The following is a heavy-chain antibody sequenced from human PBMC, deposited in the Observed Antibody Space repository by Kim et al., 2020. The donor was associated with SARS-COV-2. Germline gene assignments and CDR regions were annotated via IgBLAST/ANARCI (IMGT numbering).Heavy chain of an antibody. J-gene: IGHJ4*02. CDR3: AKAFYGSGANFDY. D-gene: IGHD3-10*01. V-gene: IGHV3-9*01. Sequence: YADSVKGRVTISRDNAKNSLYLQMNSLRAEDTALYYCAKAFYGSGANFDYWGQGTLVTVSS.